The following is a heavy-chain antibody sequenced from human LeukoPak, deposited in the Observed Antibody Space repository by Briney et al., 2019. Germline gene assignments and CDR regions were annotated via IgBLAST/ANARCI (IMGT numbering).Heavy chain of an antibody. Sequence: PSETLSLTCTVSGGSISYYYWSWIRQPPGKGLEWIGYVYYSGSTSYNPSLKSRVTISLDTSKHQFSLKLKSVTAADTAVYYCARHAYCGGDCFGGAFEIWGQGTMVTVSS. D-gene: IGHD2-21*02. V-gene: IGHV4-59*08. J-gene: IGHJ3*02. CDR1: GGSISYYY. CDR2: VYYSGST. CDR3: ARHAYCGGDCFGGAFEI.